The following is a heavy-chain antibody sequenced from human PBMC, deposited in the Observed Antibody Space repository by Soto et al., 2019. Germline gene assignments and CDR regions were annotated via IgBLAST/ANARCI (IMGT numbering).Heavy chain of an antibody. D-gene: IGHD2-8*01. CDR3: ANLGYCTTGVCYQDY. V-gene: IGHV1-69*13. J-gene: IGHJ4*02. CDR2: IIPIFGTA. Sequence: ASVKVSCKASGGTFSSYAISWVRQAPGQGLEWMGGIIPIFGTANYAQKFQGRVTITADESTSTAYMELSSLRSEDTAVYYCANLGYCTTGVCYQDYWGQGTLVTVSS. CDR1: GGTFSSYA.